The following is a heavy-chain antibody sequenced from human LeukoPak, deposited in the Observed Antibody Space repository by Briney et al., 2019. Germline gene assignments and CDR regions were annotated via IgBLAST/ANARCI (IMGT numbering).Heavy chain of an antibody. J-gene: IGHJ6*03. V-gene: IGHV3-11*01. CDR1: GFTFSDYY. D-gene: IGHD3-3*01. Sequence: GGSLRLSCAASGFTFSDYYMSWIRQAPGKGPEWVSYISSSGSTIYYADSVKGRFTISRDNAKNSLYLQMNSLRAEDTAVYYCARDFQRVVRFYYYYMDVWGKGTTVTVSS. CDR3: ARDFQRVVRFYYYYMDV. CDR2: ISSSGSTI.